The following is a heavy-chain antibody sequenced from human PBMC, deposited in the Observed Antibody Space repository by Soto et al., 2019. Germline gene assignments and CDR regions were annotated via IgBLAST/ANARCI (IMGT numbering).Heavy chain of an antibody. CDR3: ARDAVYIVSTISLVSPRFGPWFDY. V-gene: IGHV1-3*01. Sequence: GASVKVSCKASGYTFTSYAMHWVRQAPGQRLEWMGWINAGNGNTKYSQKFQGRVTITRDTSASTAYMELSSLRSEDTAVYYCARDAVYIVSTISLVSPRFGPWFDYWGQGTLVTVSS. CDR2: INAGNGNT. J-gene: IGHJ4*02. D-gene: IGHD5-12*01. CDR1: GYTFTSYA.